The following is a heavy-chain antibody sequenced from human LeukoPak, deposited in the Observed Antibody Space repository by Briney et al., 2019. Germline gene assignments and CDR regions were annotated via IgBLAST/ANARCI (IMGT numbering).Heavy chain of an antibody. J-gene: IGHJ6*03. V-gene: IGHV1-18*04. CDR1: GYTFTGYY. Sequence: ASVKVSCKASGYTFTGYYMHWVRQAPGQGLEWMGWISAYNGNTNYAQKLQGRVTMTTDTSTSTAYMELRSLRSDDTAVYYCARGVYGDYTQYYYYYMDIWGKGTTVTVSS. D-gene: IGHD4-17*01. CDR2: ISAYNGNT. CDR3: ARGVYGDYTQYYYYYMDI.